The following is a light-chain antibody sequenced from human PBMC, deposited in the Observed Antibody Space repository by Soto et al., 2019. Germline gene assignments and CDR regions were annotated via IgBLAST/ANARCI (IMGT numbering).Light chain of an antibody. Sequence: DIQMTQSPSSLSASVGDRVTITCRASQSISSYLNWYQQKPGKAPKLLIYAASSLQSGDPSRFSGSGSGTDFTLTISSLQPEDFATYYCQQSYGTPWTFGQGTKVEIK. J-gene: IGKJ1*01. V-gene: IGKV1-39*01. CDR1: QSISSY. CDR3: QQSYGTPWT. CDR2: AAS.